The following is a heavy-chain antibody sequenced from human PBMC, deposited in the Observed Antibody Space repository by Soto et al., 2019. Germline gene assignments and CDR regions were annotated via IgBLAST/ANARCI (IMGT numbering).Heavy chain of an antibody. Sequence: EVQLVESGGGLVQPGGSLRLSCAASGFTLSSYCMHWVRQAPGKGLVWVSRINSDGSSTAYADFVKGRFTISRDNAKNTLYLQSNSLRAEDTAVYYCARDEWIDRGMDVWGQGTTVTVSS. V-gene: IGHV3-74*03. CDR3: ARDEWIDRGMDV. J-gene: IGHJ6*02. CDR2: INSDGSST. D-gene: IGHD3-22*01. CDR1: GFTLSSYC.